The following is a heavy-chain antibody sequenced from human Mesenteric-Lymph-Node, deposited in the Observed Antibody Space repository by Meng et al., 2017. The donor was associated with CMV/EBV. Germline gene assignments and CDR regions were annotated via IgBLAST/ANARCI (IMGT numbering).Heavy chain of an antibody. CDR1: GYTFTGYC. CDR2: INPNSGGT. Sequence: ASVKVSCKASGYTFTGYCIHWVRQAPGQGLEWMGWINPNSGGTNYAQKFQGRVTMTWNTSTNTAYMELSSLRSEDTAVYYCAREPPAPFFDYWGQGTLVTVSS. CDR3: AREPPAPFFDY. J-gene: IGHJ4*02. V-gene: IGHV1-2*02.